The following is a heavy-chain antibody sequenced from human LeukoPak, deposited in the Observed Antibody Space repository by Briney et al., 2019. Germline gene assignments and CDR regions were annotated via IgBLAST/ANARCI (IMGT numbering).Heavy chain of an antibody. CDR3: AKDHDFWSGHFDY. V-gene: IGHV3-9*01. J-gene: IGHJ4*02. CDR2: ISWNSGSI. Sequence: GRSLRLSCAASGFTFDDYAMHWVRQAPGKGLEWVSGISWNSGSIGYADSVKGRFTISRDNAKNSLYLQMNSLRAEDTALYYCAKDHDFWSGHFDYWGQGTLVTVSS. CDR1: GFTFDDYA. D-gene: IGHD3-3*01.